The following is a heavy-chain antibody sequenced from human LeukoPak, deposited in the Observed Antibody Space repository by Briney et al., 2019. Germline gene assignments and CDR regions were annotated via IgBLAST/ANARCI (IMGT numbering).Heavy chain of an antibody. CDR1: GFTFSNFG. CDR2: IRHDGTEN. V-gene: IGHV3-30*02. CDR3: ARLMVGQAGVGATHFDY. J-gene: IGHJ4*02. Sequence: PGGSLRLSCVASGFTFSNFGMHWVRQAPGKGPEWLTFIRHDGTENFYADSVSGRFTISRDNSRNTLYLHVNSLGPEDTAVYYCARLMVGQAGVGATHFDYWGQGTLVSVSS. D-gene: IGHD1-26*01.